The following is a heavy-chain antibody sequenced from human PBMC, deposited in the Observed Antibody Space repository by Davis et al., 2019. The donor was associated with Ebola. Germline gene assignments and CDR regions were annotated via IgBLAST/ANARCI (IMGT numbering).Heavy chain of an antibody. V-gene: IGHV6-1*01. J-gene: IGHJ3*02. CDR1: GDSVSTAG. CDR3: ARGWLRTGLDI. Sequence: PSETLSLTCAISGDSVSTAGWNWIRQSPSRGLEWLGRTYYNSKWYNDYAVSVKSRITISPDTSKNQFSLQLNSVTPEDTAVYYCARGWLRTGLDIWGQGTMVIVSS. D-gene: IGHD5-24*01. CDR2: TYYNSKWYN.